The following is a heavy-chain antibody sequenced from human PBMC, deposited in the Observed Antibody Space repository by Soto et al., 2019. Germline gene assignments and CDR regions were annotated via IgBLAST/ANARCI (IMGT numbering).Heavy chain of an antibody. CDR1: GGSISGGGYY. CDR3: AREIIPLTTDWYFDL. J-gene: IGHJ2*01. Sequence: QVQLQESGPGLVKTSETLSLTCTVSGGSISGGGYYWSWIRQPPGKGLEWIGYTYDSGSTYYNPSLKSRSSISVDTSKNQFSLRLTSVTAADTAVYYCAREIIPLTTDWYFDLWGRGTLVTVSS. V-gene: IGHV4-30-4*01. CDR2: TYDSGST. D-gene: IGHD4-17*01.